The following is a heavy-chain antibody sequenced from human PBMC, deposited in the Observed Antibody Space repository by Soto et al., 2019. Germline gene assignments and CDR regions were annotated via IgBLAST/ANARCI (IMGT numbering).Heavy chain of an antibody. CDR2: INGGNGDT. Sequence: ASVKVSCKASGYTFTGYAIHWVRQAPGQRLEWMGWINGGNGDTKYSQKFQGRVTITRDTSASTAYMELTSLGSEDTAVYHCARGYCSSTSCQYYFDYWGQGTLVTVST. CDR1: GYTFTGYA. D-gene: IGHD2-2*01. CDR3: ARGYCSSTSCQYYFDY. J-gene: IGHJ4*02. V-gene: IGHV1-3*01.